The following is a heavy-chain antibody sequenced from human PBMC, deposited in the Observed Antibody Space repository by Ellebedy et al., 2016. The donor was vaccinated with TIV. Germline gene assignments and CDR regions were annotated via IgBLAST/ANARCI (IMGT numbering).Heavy chain of an antibody. J-gene: IGHJ4*02. D-gene: IGHD5-18*01. V-gene: IGHV3-30*18. CDR2: ISYDGSNK. Sequence: GESLKISCAASGFTFSSYGMHWVRQAPGKGLEWVAVISYDGSNKYYADSVKGRFTISRDNSKNTLYLQMNSLRAEDTAVYYCAKDRVDTAYGPHYYFDYWGQGTLVTVSS. CDR1: GFTFSSYG. CDR3: AKDRVDTAYGPHYYFDY.